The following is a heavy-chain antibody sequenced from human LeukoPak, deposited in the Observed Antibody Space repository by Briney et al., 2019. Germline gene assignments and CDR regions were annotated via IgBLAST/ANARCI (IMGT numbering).Heavy chain of an antibody. CDR2: IKTKAQGGTI. J-gene: IGHJ4*02. V-gene: IGHV3-15*01. Sequence: GGSLRLSCAGSGFIFSVVWMGWVRQGPGKGLEWVARIKTKAQGGTIDYAAPVKGRFIISRDDSEKRLDLQMSSLKSEDTGVYYCTTDLDYWGQGTLVTVSS. CDR3: TTDLDY. CDR1: GFIFSVVW.